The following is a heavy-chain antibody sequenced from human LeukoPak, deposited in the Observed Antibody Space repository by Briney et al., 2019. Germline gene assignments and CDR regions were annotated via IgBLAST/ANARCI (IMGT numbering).Heavy chain of an antibody. V-gene: IGHV3-30*04. CDR2: ISYDGSNK. CDR1: GFTFSSYA. D-gene: IGHD6-13*01. CDR3: ARDIAAAGSNYYYYMDV. Sequence: GGSLRLSCAASGFTFSSYAMHWVRQAPGKGLEWVAVISYDGSNKYYADSVKGRFTISRDNSKNTLYLQMNSLRAEDTAVYYCARDIAAAGSNYYYYMDVWGKGTTVTVSS. J-gene: IGHJ6*03.